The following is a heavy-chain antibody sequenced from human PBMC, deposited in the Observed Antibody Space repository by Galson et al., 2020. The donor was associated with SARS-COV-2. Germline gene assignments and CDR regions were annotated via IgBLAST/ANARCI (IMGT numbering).Heavy chain of an antibody. CDR1: GFTFSSYA. D-gene: IGHD6-19*01. CDR3: AKMEGIAVAATPN. Sequence: GESLKISCAASGFTFSSYAMSWVRQAPGKGLEWVSSISGSAASTYYADSVKGRFTISRDNSKNTLYLQMNSLRAEDTAIYYCAKMEGIAVAATPNWGQGTLVTVSS. J-gene: IGHJ4*02. CDR2: ISGSAAST. V-gene: IGHV3-23*01.